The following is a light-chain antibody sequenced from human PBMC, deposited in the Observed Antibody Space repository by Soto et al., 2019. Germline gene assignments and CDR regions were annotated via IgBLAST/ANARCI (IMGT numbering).Light chain of an antibody. Sequence: DIQMTQSPSSLSASVGDRVPITCRASQTISSWLAWYQQKPGKAPKLLIHDATSLESGVPSRFSGSGSGTEFTLTISSLQPDDFATYYCQQYSSYWTFAQGPKVDI. J-gene: IGKJ1*01. CDR1: QTISSW. CDR2: DAT. CDR3: QQYSSYWT. V-gene: IGKV1-5*01.